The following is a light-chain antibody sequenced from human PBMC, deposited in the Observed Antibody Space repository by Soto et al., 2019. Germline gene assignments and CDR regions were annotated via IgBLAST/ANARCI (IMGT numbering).Light chain of an antibody. J-gene: IGKJ4*01. V-gene: IGKV1-5*03. CDR3: QQYNSYFVT. CDR1: QSIGGW. CDR2: KAS. Sequence: DIQMTQSPSTLAASVRDRVTITCWASQSIGGWLAWYQQKPGKAPKLLIYKASSLESGVPSRFSVCGSGTEVTLTINNLQPDDIATYYCQQYNSYFVTFAGGTSVEIK.